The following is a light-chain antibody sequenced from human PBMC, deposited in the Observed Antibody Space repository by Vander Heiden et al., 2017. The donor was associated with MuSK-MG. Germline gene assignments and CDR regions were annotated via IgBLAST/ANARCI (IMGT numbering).Light chain of an antibody. Sequence: DIQMTQSPSSLSASVGDRVTITCQASQDISNYLNWYQQKPGKAPKLLIYDASNLETGVPSRFSGSGSGTDFTFTISSLQPEDIATYYCQQYDDLPLTFGGRTKVEIK. CDR1: QDISNY. CDR2: DAS. J-gene: IGKJ4*01. V-gene: IGKV1-33*01. CDR3: QQYDDLPLT.